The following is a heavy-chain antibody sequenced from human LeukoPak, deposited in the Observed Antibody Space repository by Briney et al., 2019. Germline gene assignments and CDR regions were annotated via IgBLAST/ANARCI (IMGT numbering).Heavy chain of an antibody. J-gene: IGHJ5*02. CDR1: GFTFSRYW. Sequence: GGSLRLSCAASGFTFSRYWMHWVRQAPGKGLVWVSRIRSDGSSTSYADSVKGRSTISRDNAKNTLYLQMNSLRVEDTAVYYCASLTAAQQTNWFDPWGQGTLVTVSS. CDR2: IRSDGSST. D-gene: IGHD6-13*01. CDR3: ASLTAAQQTNWFDP. V-gene: IGHV3-74*01.